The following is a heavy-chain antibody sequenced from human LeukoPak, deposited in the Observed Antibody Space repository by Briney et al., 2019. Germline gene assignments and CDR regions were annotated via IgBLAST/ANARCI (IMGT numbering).Heavy chain of an antibody. CDR1: GGYISSYY. D-gene: IGHD5-12*01. CDR2: IYTSGST. J-gene: IGHJ4*02. Sequence: SETLSLTCTVSGGYISSYYWSWIRQPAGKGLEWIGRIYTSGSTNYNPSLKSRVTMSVDTSKNQFSLKLSSVTAADTAVYYCARDFPRGSGYDWGPVGYYFDYWGQGTLVTVSS. V-gene: IGHV4-4*07. CDR3: ARDFPRGSGYDWGPVGYYFDY.